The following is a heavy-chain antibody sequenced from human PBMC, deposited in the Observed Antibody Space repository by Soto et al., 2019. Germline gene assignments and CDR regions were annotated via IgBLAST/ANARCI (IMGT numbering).Heavy chain of an antibody. D-gene: IGHD2-15*01. CDR2: ISSNGGST. CDR1: GFTFSSYA. J-gene: IGHJ6*03. CDR3: ARETVVVVAATAARYYYYMDV. V-gene: IGHV3-64*01. Sequence: PGGSLRLSCAASGFTFSSYAMHWVRQAPGKGLEYVSAISSNGGSTYYANSVKGRFTISRDNSKNTLYLQMGSLRAEDMAVYYCARETVVVVAATAARYYYYMDVWGKGTTVTVSS.